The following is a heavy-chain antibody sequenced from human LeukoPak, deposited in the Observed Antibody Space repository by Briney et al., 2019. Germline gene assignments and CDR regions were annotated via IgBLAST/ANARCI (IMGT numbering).Heavy chain of an antibody. V-gene: IGHV1-24*01. CDR1: GYTLTELS. J-gene: IGHJ4*02. CDR2: FDPEDGET. CDR3: ATYGSGSYLPNNFDY. Sequence: ASVKVSCKVSGYTLTELSMHWLRQAPGKGLEWMGGFDPEDGETIYAQKFQGRVTMTEDTSTDTAYMELSSLRSEDTAVYYCATYGSGSYLPNNFDYWGQGTLVTVSS. D-gene: IGHD3-10*01.